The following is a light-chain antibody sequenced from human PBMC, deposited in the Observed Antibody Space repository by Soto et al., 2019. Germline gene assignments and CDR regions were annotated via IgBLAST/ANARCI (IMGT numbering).Light chain of an antibody. CDR3: QQYGSSPKT. CDR2: ATS. CDR1: QSVSSN. Sequence: EIVMTQSPATLSVSPGERATLFFRASQSVSSNLSWYQQKPGQAPRLLIYATSTRATGIPDRFSGSGSGTDFTLTISRLEPEDFAVYYCQQYGSSPKTFGQGTKVDI. V-gene: IGKV3-20*01. J-gene: IGKJ1*01.